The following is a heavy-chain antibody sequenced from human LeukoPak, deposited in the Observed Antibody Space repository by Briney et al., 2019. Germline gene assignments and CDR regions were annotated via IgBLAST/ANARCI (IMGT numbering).Heavy chain of an antibody. CDR3: ARDVIAAAGNWFDP. V-gene: IGHV4-61*08. D-gene: IGHD6-13*01. CDR2: IYYSGST. Sequence: SETLSLTCAVSGGSISSGDYSWSWIRQPPGKGLEWIGYIYYSGSTNYNPSLKSRVTISVDTSKNQFSLKLSSVTAADTAVYYCARDVIAAAGNWFDPWGQGTLVTVSS. J-gene: IGHJ5*02. CDR1: GGSISSGDYS.